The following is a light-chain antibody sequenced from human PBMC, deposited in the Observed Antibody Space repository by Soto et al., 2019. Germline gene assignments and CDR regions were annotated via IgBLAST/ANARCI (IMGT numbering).Light chain of an antibody. CDR2: EVN. V-gene: IGLV2-8*01. CDR3: SAYTARSTLV. J-gene: IGLJ3*02. CDR1: SSDVGGYNY. Sequence: QSVLTQPPSASGSPGQSVAISCTGTSSDVGGYNYVSWYQQHPGKAPKLMIYEVNKRPSGVPDRFSGSKSGNTASLTVSGLQAEDEADYYCSAYTARSTLVFGGGTKLTVL.